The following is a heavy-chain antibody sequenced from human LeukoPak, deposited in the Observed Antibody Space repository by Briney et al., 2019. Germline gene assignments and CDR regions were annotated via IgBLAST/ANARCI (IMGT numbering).Heavy chain of an antibody. V-gene: IGHV3-30*18. D-gene: IGHD3-22*01. J-gene: IGHJ3*02. CDR2: ISYDGSNK. Sequence: GRSLRLSCAASGFTFSSYGMHWVRQAPGKGLEWVAVISYDGSNKYYADSVKGRFTISRDNSKNTLYLQMNSLRAEDTAVYYCAKTGIHYDSSGYYCDIWGHGTMVTVSS. CDR1: GFTFSSYG. CDR3: AKTGIHYDSSGYYCDI.